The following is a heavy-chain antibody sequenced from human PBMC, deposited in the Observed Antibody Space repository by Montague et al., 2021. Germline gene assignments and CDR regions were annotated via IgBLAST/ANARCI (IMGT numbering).Heavy chain of an antibody. CDR3: ANRPDITVVTL. Sequence: SLRLSCAASGFTFSSYAMSWVRQAPGKGLEWVSAISGSGGSTYYADSVKGRFTISRDNSTNTLYLQMNSLRAEDTAVYYCANRPDITVVTLGGQGTLVTVSS. D-gene: IGHD4-23*01. V-gene: IGHV3-23*01. J-gene: IGHJ4*02. CDR1: GFTFSSYA. CDR2: ISGSGGST.